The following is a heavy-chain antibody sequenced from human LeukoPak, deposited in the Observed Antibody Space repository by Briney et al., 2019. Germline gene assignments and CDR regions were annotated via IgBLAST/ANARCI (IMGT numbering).Heavy chain of an antibody. CDR3: AKAFTIFGVVTVDY. V-gene: IGHV3-23*01. CDR2: ISGSGGST. CDR1: GFTFNSYA. J-gene: IGHJ4*02. Sequence: GGSLRLSCAASGFTFNSYAMSWVRQAPGKGLEWVSGISGSGGSTYYADSVKGRFTISRDNSKNTLYLQMNSLRAEDTAVYYCAKAFTIFGVVTVDYWGQGTLVTVSS. D-gene: IGHD3-3*01.